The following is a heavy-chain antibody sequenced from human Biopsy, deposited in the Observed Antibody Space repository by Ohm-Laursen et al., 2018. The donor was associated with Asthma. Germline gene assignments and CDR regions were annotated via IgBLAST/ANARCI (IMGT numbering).Heavy chain of an antibody. CDR2: ISSSSNYI. Sequence: SLRLSCAASGFTFSSYSMNWVRQAPGKGLEWGSSISSSSNYIYYADSVKGRFTISRDNAKNSLYLQMNSLRAEDTAVYYCARDGTDMNEAMPKDYWGQGTLVTVSS. CDR1: GFTFSSYS. J-gene: IGHJ4*02. CDR3: ARDGTDMNEAMPKDY. D-gene: IGHD2-2*01. V-gene: IGHV3-21*01.